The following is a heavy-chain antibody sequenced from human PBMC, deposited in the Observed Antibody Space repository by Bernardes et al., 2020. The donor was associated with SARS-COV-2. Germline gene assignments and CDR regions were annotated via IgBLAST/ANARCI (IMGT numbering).Heavy chain of an antibody. Sequence: GGSLRLSCAASGFTFDDYTMHWVRQAPGKGLEWVSLISWDGGSTYYADSVKGRFTISRDNSKNSLYLQMNSLRTEDTALYYCAKDASAATSFFDYWGQGTLVTVSS. D-gene: IGHD2-15*01. CDR1: GFTFDDYT. CDR3: AKDASAATSFFDY. CDR2: ISWDGGST. J-gene: IGHJ4*02. V-gene: IGHV3-43*01.